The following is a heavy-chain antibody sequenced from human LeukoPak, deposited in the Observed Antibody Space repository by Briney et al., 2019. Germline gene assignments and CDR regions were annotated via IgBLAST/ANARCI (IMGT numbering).Heavy chain of an antibody. V-gene: IGHV3-53*01. J-gene: IGHJ4*02. D-gene: IGHD6-13*01. CDR2: IYSGGST. CDR1: GFTVSSNY. Sequence: SGGSLRLSCAASGFTVSSNYMSWVRQDPGKGLEWVSVIYSGGSTYYADSVKGRFTISRDNSKNTLYLQMSSLRAEDTAMYYCARKEGSSWNYWGQGTLVTVSS. CDR3: ARKEGSSWNY.